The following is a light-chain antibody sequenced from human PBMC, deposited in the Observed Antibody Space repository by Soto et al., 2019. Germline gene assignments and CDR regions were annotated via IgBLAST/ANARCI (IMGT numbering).Light chain of an antibody. CDR1: QSVSSSY. CDR2: GAS. Sequence: EIVLTQSPGTLSLSPGERATLSCRASQSVSSSYLAWYQQKSGQAPRLLIYGASSRATGIPDRFSGSGSGTDFTLTISRLEPADFAVYYCQQYGTSLWTFGQGTKVEIK. V-gene: IGKV3-20*01. J-gene: IGKJ1*01. CDR3: QQYGTSLWT.